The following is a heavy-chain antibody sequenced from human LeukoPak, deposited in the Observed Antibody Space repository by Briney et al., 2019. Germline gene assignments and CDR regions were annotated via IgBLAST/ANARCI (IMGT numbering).Heavy chain of an antibody. J-gene: IGHJ4*02. CDR3: ARYDSSGWSPFDY. V-gene: IGHV4-59*01. Sequence: SETLSLTCTVSGGSISSYYWSWIRQPPGKGLEWIGYIYYSGSTNYNPSLKSRVTISVDTSKNQFSLKLSSATAADTAVYYCARYDSSGWSPFDYWGQGTLVTVSS. CDR1: GGSISSYY. D-gene: IGHD6-19*01. CDR2: IYYSGST.